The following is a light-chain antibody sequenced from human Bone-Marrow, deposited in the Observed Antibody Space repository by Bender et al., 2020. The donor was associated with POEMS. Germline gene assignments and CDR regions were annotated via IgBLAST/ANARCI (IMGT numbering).Light chain of an antibody. Sequence: QSALTQPRSVSGSPGQSVTISCSGTSSDVGSYNYVSWFQQYPARAPKLLIYDVIKRPSGVSNRFSGSKSGNTASLTISGLQAEDEADYFCSSYTSVRTWVFGGGTKLTVL. CDR1: SSDVGSYNY. J-gene: IGLJ3*02. CDR2: DVI. CDR3: SSYTSVRTWV. V-gene: IGLV2-14*03.